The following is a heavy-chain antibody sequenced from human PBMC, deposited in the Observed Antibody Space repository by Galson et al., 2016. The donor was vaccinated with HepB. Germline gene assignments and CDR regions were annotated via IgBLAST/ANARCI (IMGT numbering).Heavy chain of an antibody. Sequence: SLRLSCAASGFTFSTYGMHWVRQAPGEGLEWVANIYYDGTEKHYVDSVKGRFTISRDNSKNTLYLQMDGLRVEDTALYYCARDGNAYIDYGLAYMDVWGKGTSVTVSS. J-gene: IGHJ6*04. CDR1: GFTFSTYG. CDR3: ARDGNAYIDYGLAYMDV. CDR2: IYYDGTEK. V-gene: IGHV3-30*03. D-gene: IGHD4-17*01.